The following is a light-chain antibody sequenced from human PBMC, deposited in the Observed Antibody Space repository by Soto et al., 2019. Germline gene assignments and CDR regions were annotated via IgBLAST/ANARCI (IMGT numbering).Light chain of an antibody. CDR2: VNSDGGH. V-gene: IGLV4-69*01. CDR3: QTWGAGIRV. J-gene: IGLJ3*02. CDR1: SGHSTYA. Sequence: QLVLTQSPSASASLGASVKLTCTLDSGHSTYAIAWHQQQPEKGPRYLMKVNSDGGHTKGDGIPDRFSCSSSGAERYLTISSLQSEDEADYYWQTWGAGIRVFGGGTKLTVL.